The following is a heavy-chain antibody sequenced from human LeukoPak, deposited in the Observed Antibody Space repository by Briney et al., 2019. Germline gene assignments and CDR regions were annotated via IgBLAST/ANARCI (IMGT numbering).Heavy chain of an antibody. CDR2: ISPSDGST. CDR3: ARVAYYDSSVYSFDY. D-gene: IGHD3-22*01. Sequence: ASVKVSCKASGYTFTSYYIHWVRQVPGQGLEWMGIISPSDGSTSYAQNFQGRVTMTRDTSTSTLYMELSSLRSEDTAVYFCARVAYYDSSVYSFDYWGQGTLVTVSS. CDR1: GYTFTSYY. J-gene: IGHJ4*02. V-gene: IGHV1-46*01.